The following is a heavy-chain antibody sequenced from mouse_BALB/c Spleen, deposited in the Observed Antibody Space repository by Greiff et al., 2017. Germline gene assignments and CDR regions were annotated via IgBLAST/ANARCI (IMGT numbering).Heavy chain of an antibody. J-gene: IGHJ4*01. D-gene: IGHD2-10*02. CDR1: GFAFSSYD. CDR3: ARQGYGNYVYAMDY. V-gene: IGHV5-12-1*01. CDR2: ISSGGGST. Sequence: EVKLVESGGGLVKPGGSLKLPCAASGFAFSSYDMSWVRQTPEKRLEWVAYISSGGGSTYYPDTVKGRFTISRDNAKNTLYLQMSSLKSEDTAMYYCARQGYGNYVYAMDYWGQGTSVTVSS.